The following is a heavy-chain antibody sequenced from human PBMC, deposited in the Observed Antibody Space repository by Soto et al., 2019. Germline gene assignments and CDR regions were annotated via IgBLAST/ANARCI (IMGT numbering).Heavy chain of an antibody. CDR1: GYTFTSYG. J-gene: IGHJ5*02. Sequence: ASVKVSCKASGYTFTSYGISWVRQAPGQGLEWMGWISAYNGNTNYAQKLQGRVTMTTDTSTSTAYMELRSLRSDDAAVYYCARRVLAAAGTNWFDPWGQGTLVTVSS. D-gene: IGHD6-13*01. V-gene: IGHV1-18*01. CDR3: ARRVLAAAGTNWFDP. CDR2: ISAYNGNT.